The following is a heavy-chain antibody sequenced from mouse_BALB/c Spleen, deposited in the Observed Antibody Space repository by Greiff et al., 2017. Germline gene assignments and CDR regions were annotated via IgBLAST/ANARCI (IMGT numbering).Heavy chain of an antibody. V-gene: IGHV1S22*01. J-gene: IGHJ2*01. CDR2: IYPGSGST. CDR3: TRATMITSFDY. D-gene: IGHD2-4*01. CDR1: GYTFTSYW. Sequence: LQQPGSELVRPGASVKLSCKASGYTFTSYWMHWVKQRHGQGIEWIGNIYPGSGSTNYDEKFKSKGTLTVDTSSSTAYMHLSSLTSEDSAVYDSTRATMITSFDYWGQGTTLTVSS.